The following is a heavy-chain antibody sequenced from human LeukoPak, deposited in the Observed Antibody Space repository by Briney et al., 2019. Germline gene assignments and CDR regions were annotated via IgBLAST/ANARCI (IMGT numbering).Heavy chain of an antibody. D-gene: IGHD5-18*01. Sequence: SETLSLTCSVSGGSISSYYWSWIRQPPGKGLEWIGYIYYSGSSNYNPSLKSRVTISVDTSKNQFSLKLSSVTAADTAVYYCASSVDTSMVNYWGQGTLVTVSS. CDR2: IYYSGSS. J-gene: IGHJ4*02. V-gene: IGHV4-59*01. CDR3: ASSVDTSMVNY. CDR1: GGSISSYY.